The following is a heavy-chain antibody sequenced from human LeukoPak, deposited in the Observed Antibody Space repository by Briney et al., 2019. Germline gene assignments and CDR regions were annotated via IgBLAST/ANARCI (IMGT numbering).Heavy chain of an antibody. Sequence: GGSLRLSCAASGFTFSNYWMSWVRQAPGKGLEWVANIKQDGSVKYYVDSVKGRFTISRDNAKNSLYLQMNSLRAEDTAVYYCAREPHGIDYWGQGTLVTVSS. CDR1: GFTFSNYW. J-gene: IGHJ4*02. V-gene: IGHV3-7*01. CDR3: AREPHGIDY. D-gene: IGHD1-26*01. CDR2: IKQDGSVK.